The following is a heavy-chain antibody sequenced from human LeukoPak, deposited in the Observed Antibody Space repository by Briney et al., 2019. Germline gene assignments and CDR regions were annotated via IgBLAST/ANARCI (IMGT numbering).Heavy chain of an antibody. CDR2: ISYDGSNK. J-gene: IGHJ4*02. CDR3: ARGSDTMIVVVSPLGY. Sequence: GGSLRLSCAASGFTFSSYAMHWVRQAPGKGLEWVAVISYDGSNKYYADSVKGRFTISRDNSKNTLYLQMNSLRAEDTAVYCCARGSDTMIVVVSPLGYWGQGTLVTVSS. CDR1: GFTFSSYA. V-gene: IGHV3-30-3*01. D-gene: IGHD3-22*01.